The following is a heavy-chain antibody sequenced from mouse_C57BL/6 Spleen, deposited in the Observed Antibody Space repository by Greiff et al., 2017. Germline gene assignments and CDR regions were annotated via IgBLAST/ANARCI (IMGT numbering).Heavy chain of an antibody. D-gene: IGHD1-1*01. CDR3: TVLYGSSYWFAY. CDR2: IDPEDGDT. CDR1: GFNIKDYY. V-gene: IGHV14-1*01. J-gene: IGHJ3*01. Sequence: EVQLQQSGAELVRPGASVKLSCTASGFNIKDYYMHWVKQRPEQGLEWIGRIDPEDGDTEYAPKFQGKATMTADTSSNTAYLQLSSLTSEDTAVYYCTVLYGSSYWFAYWGQGTLVTVSA.